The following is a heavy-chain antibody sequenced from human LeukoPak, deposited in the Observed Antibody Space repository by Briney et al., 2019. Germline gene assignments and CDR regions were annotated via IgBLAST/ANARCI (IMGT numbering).Heavy chain of an antibody. V-gene: IGHV4-59*01. Sequence: SETLSLTCTVSGGSISSYYWSWIRQPPGKGLEWIGYIYYSGSTNYNPSLKSRVAISVDTSKNQFSLKLSSVTAADTAVYYCARDYDSSGYTSPFDIWGQGTVVTVSS. CDR3: ARDYDSSGYTSPFDI. D-gene: IGHD3-22*01. CDR2: IYYSGST. J-gene: IGHJ3*02. CDR1: GGSISSYY.